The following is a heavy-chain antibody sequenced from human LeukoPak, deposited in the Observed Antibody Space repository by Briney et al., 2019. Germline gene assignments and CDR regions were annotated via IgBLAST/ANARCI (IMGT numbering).Heavy chain of an antibody. J-gene: IGHJ3*02. Sequence: PSETLSLTCTVSGGSINSGSYYWSWIRQPPGKGLEWIGYIFSSGSTNYNPSLKSRVTISIDTSKNQFSLRLSSVTAADTAVYYCARGGEDYGYVWGSEAFDIWGQGTKVTVSS. D-gene: IGHD3-16*01. CDR2: IFSSGST. CDR1: GGSINSGSYY. CDR3: ARGGEDYGYVWGSEAFDI. V-gene: IGHV4-61*01.